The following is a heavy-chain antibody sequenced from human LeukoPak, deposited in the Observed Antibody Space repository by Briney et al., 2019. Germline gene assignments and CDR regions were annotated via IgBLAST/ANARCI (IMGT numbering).Heavy chain of an antibody. D-gene: IGHD3-10*01. Sequence: ASVKVSCKASGYTFTGYYMHWVRQAPGQGLEWMGWINPNSGGTNYAQKFQGRVTMTRDTSISTAYMELSRLRSGDTAVYYCARQVDSTMALPDYWGQGTLVTVSS. CDR3: ARQVDSTMALPDY. CDR2: INPNSGGT. V-gene: IGHV1-2*02. CDR1: GYTFTGYY. J-gene: IGHJ4*02.